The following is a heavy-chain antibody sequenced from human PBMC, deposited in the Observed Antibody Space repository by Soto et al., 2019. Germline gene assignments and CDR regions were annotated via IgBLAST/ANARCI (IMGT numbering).Heavy chain of an antibody. Sequence: QLQESGPGLVKPSQTLSLTCSVSGGSINNNDYYWSWIRQTPGKGLEWIGYVYYSGSSDYIPSLKSRLSMSIDKSKYQFHLKLNSVTAADTATYYCARMSYFYDKWYFDIWGRGTLVTVSS. J-gene: IGHJ2*01. V-gene: IGHV4-30-4*01. D-gene: IGHD3-22*01. CDR1: GGSINNNDYY. CDR2: VYYSGSS. CDR3: ARMSYFYDKWYFDI.